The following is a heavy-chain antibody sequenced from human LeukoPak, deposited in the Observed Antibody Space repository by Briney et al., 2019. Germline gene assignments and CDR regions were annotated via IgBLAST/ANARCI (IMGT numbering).Heavy chain of an antibody. J-gene: IGHJ6*03. CDR3: ARGLPAATHYYYYYMDV. CDR1: GYTFTSYD. Sequence: ASVKVSCXASGYTFTSYDINWVRQATGQGLEWMGWMNPNSGNTGYVQKFQGRVTITRNTSISTAYMELSSLRSEDTAVYYCARGLPAATHYYYYYMDVWGKGTTVTVSS. D-gene: IGHD2-2*01. V-gene: IGHV1-8*03. CDR2: MNPNSGNT.